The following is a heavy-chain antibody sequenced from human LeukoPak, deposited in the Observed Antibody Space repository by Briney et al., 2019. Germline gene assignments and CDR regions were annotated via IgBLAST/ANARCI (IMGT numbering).Heavy chain of an antibody. D-gene: IGHD3-22*01. Sequence: PGGSLRLSCVASGFTFSSYDMHWVRQVTGKGLEWVSAIGTIGNTYYSGSVKGRFTISREDAKNSVFLQMNSLRAGDTAVYFCARGGYYHDGGGVGAFDIWALGTVVTVSS. CDR3: ARGGYYHDGGGVGAFDI. V-gene: IGHV3-13*01. CDR1: GFTFSSYD. CDR2: IGTIGNT. J-gene: IGHJ3*02.